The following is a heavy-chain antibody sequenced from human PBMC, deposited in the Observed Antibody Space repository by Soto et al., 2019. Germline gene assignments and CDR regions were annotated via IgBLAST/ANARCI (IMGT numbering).Heavy chain of an antibody. CDR3: ARDTTEGLRYFDWLLRTYYDAFDI. CDR2: IIPILGIA. D-gene: IGHD3-9*01. J-gene: IGHJ3*02. CDR1: GGTFSSYT. Sequence: ASVKVSCKASGGTFSSYTISWVRQAPGQGLEWMGRIIPILGIANYAQKFQGRVTITADKSTSTAYMELSSLRSEDTAVYCCARDTTEGLRYFDWLLRTYYDAFDIWGQGTMVTVSS. V-gene: IGHV1-69*04.